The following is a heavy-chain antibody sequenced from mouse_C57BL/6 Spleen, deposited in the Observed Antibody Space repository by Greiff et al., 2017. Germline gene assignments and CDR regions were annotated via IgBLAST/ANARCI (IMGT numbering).Heavy chain of an antibody. CDR2: SRNKANDYTT. CDR1: GFTFSDFY. Sequence: EVQRVESGGGLVQSGRSLRLSCATSGFTFSDFYMEWVRQAPGKGLEWIAASRNKANDYTTEYSASVKGRFIVSRDTSQSILYLQMNALRAEDTAIYYCARDARDSVGYFDYWGQGTTLTVSS. CDR3: ARDARDSVGYFDY. V-gene: IGHV7-1*01. J-gene: IGHJ2*01.